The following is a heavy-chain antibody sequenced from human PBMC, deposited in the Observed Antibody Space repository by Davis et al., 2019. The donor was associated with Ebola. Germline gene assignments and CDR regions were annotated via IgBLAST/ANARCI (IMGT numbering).Heavy chain of an antibody. J-gene: IGHJ4*02. CDR2: INHSGST. CDR1: GGSFSGYY. CDR3: ARGMLAAAPHYYFDY. Sequence: PSETLSLTCAVYGGSFSGYYWSWIRQPPGKGLEWIGEINHSGSTNYNPSLKSRVTISVDTSKNQLSLKLSSVTAADTAVYYCARGMLAAAPHYYFDYWGQGTLVTVSS. D-gene: IGHD6-13*01. V-gene: IGHV4-34*01.